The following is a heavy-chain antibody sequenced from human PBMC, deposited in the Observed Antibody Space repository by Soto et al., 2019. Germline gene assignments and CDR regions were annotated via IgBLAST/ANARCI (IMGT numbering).Heavy chain of an antibody. CDR2: INHSGST. CDR3: ARYNYGMDV. V-gene: IGHV4-34*01. CDR1: GGSFSGYD. Sequence: SETLSLTCAVYGGSFSGYDWSGIRQPPGKGLEWIGEINHSGSTNYNPSLKSRVTISVDTSKNQFSLKLSSVTAADTAVYYCARYNYGMDVWGQGTTVTVSS. J-gene: IGHJ6*02.